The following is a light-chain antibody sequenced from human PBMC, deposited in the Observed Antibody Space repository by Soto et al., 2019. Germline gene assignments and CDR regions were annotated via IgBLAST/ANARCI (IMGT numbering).Light chain of an antibody. CDR3: QQRSNWPIT. CDR2: DAS. Sequence: EIALTPSLATLSFAPRDPPTLSSRATRSVSSYLAWYQQKPGQAPRLLIYDASSRPTDIPARFSGSGSGTDFTLTISSLEPEDFALYYCQQRSNWPITFGQGTRLEI. J-gene: IGKJ5*01. CDR1: RSVSSY. V-gene: IGKV3-11*01.